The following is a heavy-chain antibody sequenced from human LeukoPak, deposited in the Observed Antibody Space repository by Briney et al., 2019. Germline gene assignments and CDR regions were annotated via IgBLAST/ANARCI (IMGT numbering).Heavy chain of an antibody. D-gene: IGHD2-15*01. CDR3: AKDRGVYCSGGSCYPTYYFDY. CDR1: GFTFSSYA. CDR2: ISGSGGST. J-gene: IGHJ4*02. Sequence: GGSLRLSCAASGFTFSSYAMSWVRLAPGKGLEWVSAISGSGGSTYYADSVKGRFTISRDNSKNTLYLQMNSLRAEDTAVYYCAKDRGVYCSGGSCYPTYYFDYWGQGTLVTVSS. V-gene: IGHV3-23*01.